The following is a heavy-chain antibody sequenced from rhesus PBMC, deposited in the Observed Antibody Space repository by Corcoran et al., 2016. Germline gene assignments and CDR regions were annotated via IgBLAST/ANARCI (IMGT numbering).Heavy chain of an antibody. J-gene: IGHJ6*01. Sequence: QVQLQESGPGLGKPSETLSLTRAVSGGPISDDSYWSWIRQPPGEGLEWVGYIYGSGGGTNYNPSLKNRVTISIDTSKNQFSLKLSSVTAADTAVYYCAREGEGSYGLDSWGQGVVVTVSS. D-gene: IGHD5-24*01. CDR2: IYGSGGGT. CDR3: AREGEGSYGLDS. V-gene: IGHV4-106*01. CDR1: GGPISDDSY.